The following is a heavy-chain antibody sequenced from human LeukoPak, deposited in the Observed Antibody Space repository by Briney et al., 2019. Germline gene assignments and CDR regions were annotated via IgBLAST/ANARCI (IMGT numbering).Heavy chain of an antibody. CDR1: GGSISSSSYY. V-gene: IGHV4-39*01. CDR2: IYYSGST. D-gene: IGHD3-16*02. CDR3: AGSMYDYVWGSYRNNWFDP. Sequence: SETLSLTCTVSGGSISSSSYYWGWIRQPPGKGLEWIGRIYYSGSTYYNPSLKSRVTISVDTSKNQFSLKLSSVTAADTAVYYCAGSMYDYVWGSYRNNWFDPWGQGTLVTVSS. J-gene: IGHJ5*02.